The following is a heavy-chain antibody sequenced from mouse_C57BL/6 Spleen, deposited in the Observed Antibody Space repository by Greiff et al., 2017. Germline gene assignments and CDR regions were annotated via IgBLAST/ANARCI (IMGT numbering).Heavy chain of an antibody. CDR1: GFTFSSYA. CDR3: AREWMITDAMDY. Sequence: EVQLVESGGGLVKPGGSLKLSCAASGFTFSSYAMSWVRQTPEKRLEWVATISDGGSYTYYPDNVKGRFTISRDNAKNNLYLQMSHLKSEDTAMYYCAREWMITDAMDYWGQGTSVTVSS. D-gene: IGHD2-4*01. V-gene: IGHV5-4*01. J-gene: IGHJ4*01. CDR2: ISDGGSYT.